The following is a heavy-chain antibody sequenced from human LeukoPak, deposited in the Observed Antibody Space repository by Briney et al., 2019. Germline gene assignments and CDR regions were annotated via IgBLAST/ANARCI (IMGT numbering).Heavy chain of an antibody. CDR2: IGSRPTTI. V-gene: IGHV3-48*03. CDR1: GFTFSTYE. J-gene: IGHJ3*02. CDR3: ATSGSYDVSWAFDI. Sequence: GGSLRLSCAAPGFTFSTYEMNWVRQAPGKGLGWVAYIGSRPTTIYYADSVKGRFIISRDNTKNSLYLQMNSLRAEDAAVYYCATSGSYDVSWAFDIWGQGTMVTVSS. D-gene: IGHD5-12*01.